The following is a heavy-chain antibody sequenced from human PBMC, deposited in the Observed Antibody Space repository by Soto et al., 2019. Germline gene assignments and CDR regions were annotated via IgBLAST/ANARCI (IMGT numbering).Heavy chain of an antibody. J-gene: IGHJ5*02. CDR3: ARAKGKWLRFAIRIRGWFDP. CDR2: INHSGST. V-gene: IGHV4-39*07. Sequence: PSETLSLTCTVSGGSISSGDYYWSWIRQPPGKGLEWIGEINHSGSTNYNPSLKSRVTISVDTSKNQFSLKLSSVTAADTAVYYCARAKGKWLRFAIRIRGWFDPWGQGTLVTVSS. CDR1: GGSISSGDYY. D-gene: IGHD5-12*01.